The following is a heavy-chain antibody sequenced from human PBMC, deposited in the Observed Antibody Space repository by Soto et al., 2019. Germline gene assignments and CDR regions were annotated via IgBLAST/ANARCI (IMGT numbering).Heavy chain of an antibody. CDR1: GFSLTTSKMG. CDR3: ARMKVDSYQFYYAMDV. V-gene: IGHV2-26*01. D-gene: IGHD3-9*01. CDR2: IFSDNER. Sequence: GSGHLRVLPTDTITLTCTCSGFSLTTSKMGWLCMGQPPVKALEWLAHIFSDNERSYSTSLQGRLTISKDTSGSQVVLSMTNVDSVDTATYYCARMKVDSYQFYYAMDVWGQGTTVTVSS. J-gene: IGHJ6*02.